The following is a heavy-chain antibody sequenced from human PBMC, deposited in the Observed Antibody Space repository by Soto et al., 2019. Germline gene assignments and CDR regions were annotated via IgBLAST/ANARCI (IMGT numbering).Heavy chain of an antibody. V-gene: IGHV1-3*01. CDR2: INAGNGNT. D-gene: IGHD1-26*01. CDR1: GYTFTSYA. Sequence: QVQLVKSGAEVKKPGASVKVSCKPSGYTFTSYAMHWVRPAPGQRLEWMGWINAGNGNTKYSQKFQGRVTITRDTSASTAYMELSSLRSEDTAVYYCARGLGLYYFDYWGQGTLVTVSS. J-gene: IGHJ4*02. CDR3: ARGLGLYYFDY.